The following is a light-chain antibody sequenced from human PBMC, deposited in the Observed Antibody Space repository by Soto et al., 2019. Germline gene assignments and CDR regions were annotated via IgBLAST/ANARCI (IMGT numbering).Light chain of an antibody. CDR2: GNN. Sequence: QSVLTQPPSVSGAPGQTVTISCTGSSSNIGANYDVHWYQQRPGTAPKLLIFGNNNRPSGVPDRFSGSKSGTSASLAITGLQAEDVGEYYCQSYDNTLISRYVFGTGKKV. V-gene: IGLV1-40*01. CDR1: SSNIGANYD. CDR3: QSYDNTLISRYV. J-gene: IGLJ1*01.